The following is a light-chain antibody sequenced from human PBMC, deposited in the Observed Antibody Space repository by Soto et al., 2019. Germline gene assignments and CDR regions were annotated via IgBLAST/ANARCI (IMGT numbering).Light chain of an antibody. Sequence: EVVLPQSPVTLSLSPGEIPTLSCRASQSFRGLLAWYQQKPGQAPRLLIYDAYNRATGIPPRFSGSGSETDFTLTISRLEPEDFALYFCQQYGNPRITFGQGTRLEIK. V-gene: IGKV3-11*01. J-gene: IGKJ5*01. CDR3: QQYGNPRIT. CDR1: QSFRGL. CDR2: DAY.